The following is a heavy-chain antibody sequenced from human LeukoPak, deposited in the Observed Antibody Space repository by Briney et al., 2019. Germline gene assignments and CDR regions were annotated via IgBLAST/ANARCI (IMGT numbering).Heavy chain of an antibody. CDR1: GFALRTYW. CDR3: TRAGSGSSYDS. J-gene: IGHJ4*02. V-gene: IGHV3-74*01. D-gene: IGHD3-10*01. CDR2: INSDGNST. Sequence: PGGCLRLSCAASGFALRTYWMHWVRQAPGKGLVWVSLINSDGNSTIYADSMKGRFTISREAAKNTLYLEMNRLRADDTAVYYCTRAGSGSSYDSWGQGTTVSLSS.